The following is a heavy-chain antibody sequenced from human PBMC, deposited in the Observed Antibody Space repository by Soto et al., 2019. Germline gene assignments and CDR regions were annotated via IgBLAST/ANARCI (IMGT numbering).Heavy chain of an antibody. CDR3: ARPPGYISDWYYFDL. V-gene: IGHV1-2*02. CDR2: ISPKSGGT. CDR1: GYTFTGYY. J-gene: IGHJ4*02. Sequence: QVQLVQSGAEVKKPGASVKVSCEASGYTFTGYYMHWVRQAPGQGFEWMGRISPKSGGTNYAQKFEGRGTMTWDTSLKTAYMELSSLISEDTAVYYCARPPGYISDWYYFDLWGQGTLVTVSS. D-gene: IGHD3-9*01.